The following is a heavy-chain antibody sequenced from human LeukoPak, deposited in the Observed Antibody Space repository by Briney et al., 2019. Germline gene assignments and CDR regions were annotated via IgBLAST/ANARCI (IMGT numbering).Heavy chain of an antibody. CDR3: AKDLSGSHTY. J-gene: IGHJ4*02. Sequence: GGSLRLSCAASGFTFSSYGMHWVRQAPGKGPEWVAVISYDGSNKYYADSVKGRFTISRDNSKNTLYLQMNSLRAEDTAVYYCAKDLSGSHTYWGQGTLVTVSS. CDR1: GFTFSSYG. D-gene: IGHD1-26*01. CDR2: ISYDGSNK. V-gene: IGHV3-30*18.